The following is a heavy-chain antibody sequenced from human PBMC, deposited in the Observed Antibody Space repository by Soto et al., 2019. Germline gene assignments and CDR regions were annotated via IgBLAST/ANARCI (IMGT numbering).Heavy chain of an antibody. D-gene: IGHD3-10*01. CDR1: GFTFSSYA. V-gene: IGHV3-23*01. CDR3: AKSGKSGSYYKILN. J-gene: IGHJ4*02. CDR2: ISGSGGST. Sequence: GGSLRLSCAASGFTFSSYAMSWFRQAPGKGLEWVSAISGSGGSTYYADSVKGRLTISRDNSKNTLYLQMNSLRAEDTAVYYCAKSGKSGSYYKILNWGQGTLVTVSS.